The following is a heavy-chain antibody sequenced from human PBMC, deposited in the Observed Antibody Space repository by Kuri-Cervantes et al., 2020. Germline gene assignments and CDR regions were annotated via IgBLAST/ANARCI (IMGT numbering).Heavy chain of an antibody. CDR1: GGSFSGYY. J-gene: IGHJ4*02. Sequence: SQTLSLTCAVYGGSFSGYYWTWIRQPPGKGLEWIGEINHSGSTNYNPSLKSRVTISVDTSKNQFSLKLSSVTAADTAVYYCARREVIAVAGLFDYWGQGTLVTVSS. CDR2: INHSGST. D-gene: IGHD6-19*01. CDR3: ARREVIAVAGLFDY. V-gene: IGHV4-34*01.